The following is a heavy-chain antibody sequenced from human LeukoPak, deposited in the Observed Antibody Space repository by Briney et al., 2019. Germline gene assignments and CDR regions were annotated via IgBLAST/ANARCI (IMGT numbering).Heavy chain of an antibody. J-gene: IGHJ4*02. D-gene: IGHD3-10*01. CDR2: IYYSGST. V-gene: IGHV4-59*01. CDR3: ARGESSYYFDY. CDR1: GGSISSYY. Sequence: SETLSLTCTLSGGSISSYYWSWIRQPPGKGLEWIGYIYYSGSTNYNPSLKSRVTISVDTSKNQFSLKLSSVTAADTAVYYCARGESSYYFDYWGQGTLVTVSP.